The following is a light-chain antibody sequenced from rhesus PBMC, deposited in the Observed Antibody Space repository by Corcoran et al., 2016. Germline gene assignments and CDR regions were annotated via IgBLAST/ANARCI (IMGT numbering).Light chain of an antibody. V-gene: IGKV1-22*01. CDR3: QQYSSRPYS. CDR2: KAS. J-gene: IGKJ2*01. Sequence: DILMTQAPSSRSASVGATVTITCRASQGISSWLAWYQQKPGKSPKLLIYKASSLQRGVPSRFSVSGAGTDFTLTIRSQQSEAFATYYCQQYSSRPYSFGQGTKVEIK. CDR1: QGISSW.